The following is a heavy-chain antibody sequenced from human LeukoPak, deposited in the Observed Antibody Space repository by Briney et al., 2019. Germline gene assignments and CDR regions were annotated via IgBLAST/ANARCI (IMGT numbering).Heavy chain of an antibody. V-gene: IGHV3-23*01. CDR1: GFTFSSYA. CDR3: ARDLDIVVVPAATYYYYGMDV. J-gene: IGHJ6*02. Sequence: GGSLRLSCAASGFTFSSYAMSWVRQAPGKGLEWVSAISGSGGSTYYADSVKGRFTISRDNSKNTLYLQMNSLRAEDTAVYYCARDLDIVVVPAATYYYYGMDVWGQGTTVTVSS. CDR2: ISGSGGST. D-gene: IGHD2-2*03.